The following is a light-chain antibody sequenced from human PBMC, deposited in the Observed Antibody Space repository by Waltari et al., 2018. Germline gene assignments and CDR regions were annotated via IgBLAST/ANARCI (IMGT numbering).Light chain of an antibody. CDR3: ETGGHGTWV. Sequence: QLVLTQSPSASASLGASVKLTCTLSSGHSSNIIAWLQQRPERGPRSLMKVNSDGSHSKGDDIPYRFSGSSSGAERYLTISSLQSEDEADYYCETGGHGTWVFGGGTKLTVL. J-gene: IGLJ3*02. CDR2: VNSDGSH. V-gene: IGLV4-69*01. CDR1: SGHSSNI.